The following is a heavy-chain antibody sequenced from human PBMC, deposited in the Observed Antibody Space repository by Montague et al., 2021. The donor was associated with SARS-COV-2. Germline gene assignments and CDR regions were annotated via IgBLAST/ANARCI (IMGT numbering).Heavy chain of an antibody. Sequence: SETLSLTCAVSGGSISSSNWWSWVRQPPGKGLVWFGEIYHSGSTNYNPSPMSRLIISVDKSKNQFSLKLSSVTAADTAEYYCARRPLGYYYYGMDVWGQGTTVTVSS. CDR1: GGSISSSNW. CDR2: IYHSGST. V-gene: IGHV4-4*02. J-gene: IGHJ6*02. CDR3: ARRPLGYYYYGMDV.